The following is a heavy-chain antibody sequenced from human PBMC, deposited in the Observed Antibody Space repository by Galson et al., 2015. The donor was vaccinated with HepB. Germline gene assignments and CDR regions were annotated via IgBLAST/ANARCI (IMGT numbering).Heavy chain of an antibody. Sequence: SLRLSCAASGFTFSSYWMSWVRQAPGKGLEWVANIKQDGSEKYYVDSVKGRFTISRDNAKNSLYLQMNSLRAEDTAVYYCARERTYCSSTSCYEISMDVDYYYGMDVWGQGTTVTVS. CDR3: ARERTYCSSTSCYEISMDVDYYYGMDV. V-gene: IGHV3-7*03. D-gene: IGHD2-2*01. CDR1: GFTFSSYW. J-gene: IGHJ6*02. CDR2: IKQDGSEK.